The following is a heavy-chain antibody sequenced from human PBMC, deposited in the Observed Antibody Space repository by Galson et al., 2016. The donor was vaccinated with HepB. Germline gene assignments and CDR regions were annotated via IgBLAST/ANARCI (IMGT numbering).Heavy chain of an antibody. D-gene: IGHD6-19*01. CDR3: AGKSSPSGQRYRRGWSPVWYFGL. Sequence: ETLSLTCTVSGGSVSSGNYYWSWIRLPPGKGLEWIGYIYYSGSTNYNTSLKSRVTISIDTSKNQFSLRLTSVSAADTAVYYCAGKSSPSGQRYRRGWSPVWYFGLWGRGTLVTVSS. V-gene: IGHV4-61*01. CDR1: GGSVSSGNYY. J-gene: IGHJ2*01. CDR2: IYYSGST.